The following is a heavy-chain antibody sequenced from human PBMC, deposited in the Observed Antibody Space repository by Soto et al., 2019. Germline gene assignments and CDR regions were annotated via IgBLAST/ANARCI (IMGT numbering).Heavy chain of an antibody. D-gene: IGHD1-26*01. CDR3: ARLSGSYNDRYFDY. J-gene: IGHJ4*02. CDR1: GGSFSGYY. Sequence: ETLSLTCAVYGGSFSGYYWSWIRQPPGKGLEWIGNIYYSGNTYYNPSLKSRLTISVDTSNNQFSLKVKSVTAADTAVYYCARLSGSYNDRYFDYWGQGTLVTVSS. V-gene: IGHV4-34*01. CDR2: IYYSGNT.